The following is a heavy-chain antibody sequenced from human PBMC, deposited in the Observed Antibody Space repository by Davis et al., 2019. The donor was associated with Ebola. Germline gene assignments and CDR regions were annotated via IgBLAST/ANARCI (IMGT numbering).Heavy chain of an antibody. D-gene: IGHD3-3*01. CDR1: GYTFTTYG. Sequence: ASVKVSCKASGYTFTTYGISWVRQAPGQGLEWMGWISAYNGNTNYAQKLQGRVTMTTDTSTNTAYMELRSLRSDDTAVYYCARSAITIFGVPMGWFDPWGQGTQVTVS. J-gene: IGHJ5*02. CDR2: ISAYNGNT. V-gene: IGHV1-18*01. CDR3: ARSAITIFGVPMGWFDP.